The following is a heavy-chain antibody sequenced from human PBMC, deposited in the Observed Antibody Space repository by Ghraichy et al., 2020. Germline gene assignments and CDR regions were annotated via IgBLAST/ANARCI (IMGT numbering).Heavy chain of an antibody. CDR2: INPSSGDT. D-gene: IGHD3-10*01. J-gene: IGHJ6*03. Sequence: ASVKVSCKASGYTFTTFYMHWVRQAPGQGLEWMGIINPSSGDTSYAQKFQGRISVTRDTSTSTVYLELSSLRSEDTAVYYCARADYSSSGDYYFMDVWGKGTTVTVSS. CDR1: GYTFTTFY. V-gene: IGHV1-46*03. CDR3: ARADYSSSGDYYFMDV.